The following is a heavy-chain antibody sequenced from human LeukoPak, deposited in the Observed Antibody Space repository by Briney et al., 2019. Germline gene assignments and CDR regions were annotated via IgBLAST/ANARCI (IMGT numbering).Heavy chain of an antibody. Sequence: GGSLRLSCAASGFTFSSYGMSWVRQAPGKGLEWVSFISSSSYIYYADSLKGRFTISRDNSKGTVYPQMNSLRPEDTAVYYCAKDDAWLQYGDWGRGTLVTVSS. V-gene: IGHV3-21*04. J-gene: IGHJ4*02. CDR1: GFTFSSYG. D-gene: IGHD5-24*01. CDR3: AKDDAWLQYGD. CDR2: ISSSSYI.